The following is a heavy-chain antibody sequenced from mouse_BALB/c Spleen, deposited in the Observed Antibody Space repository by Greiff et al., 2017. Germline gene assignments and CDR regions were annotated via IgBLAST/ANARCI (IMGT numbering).Heavy chain of an antibody. CDR2: IRLKSNNYAT. CDR3: TRITTSWYFDV. Sequence: EVKLEESGGGLVQPGGSMKLSCVASGFTFCNYWMNWVRQSPEKGLEWVAEIRLKSNNYATHYAESVKGRFTISRDDSKSSVYLQMNNLRAEDTGIYYCTRITTSWYFDVWGAGTTVTVSS. CDR1: GFTFCNYW. J-gene: IGHJ1*01. V-gene: IGHV6-6*02. D-gene: IGHD1-1*01.